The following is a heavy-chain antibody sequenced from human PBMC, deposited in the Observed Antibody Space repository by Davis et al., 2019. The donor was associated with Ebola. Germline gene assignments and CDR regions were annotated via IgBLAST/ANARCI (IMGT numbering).Heavy chain of an antibody. J-gene: IGHJ6*02. D-gene: IGHD3-10*01. CDR3: ARGRTVRVQGVIITYYYYGMDV. CDR2: IIPIFGTA. V-gene: IGHV1-69*13. Sequence: SVKVSCKASGGTFSNYAISWVRQAPGQGLEWMGGIIPIFGTANYAQKFQGRVTITADESTSTAYMELSSLRSEDTAVYYCARGRTVRVQGVIITYYYYGMDVWGQGTTVTVSS. CDR1: GGTFSNYA.